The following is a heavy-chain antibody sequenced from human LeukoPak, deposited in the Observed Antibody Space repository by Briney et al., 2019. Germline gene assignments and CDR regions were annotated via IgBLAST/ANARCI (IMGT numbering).Heavy chain of an antibody. D-gene: IGHD1-26*01. CDR3: ARGGRVGATRRDFGY. CDR1: GYTLTELS. J-gene: IGHJ4*02. V-gene: IGHV1-46*01. Sequence: ASVKVSCKASGYTLTELSMHWVRQAPGQGLEWMGIINPSGGSTSYAQKFQGRVTMTRDTSTSTVYMELSSLRSEDTAVYYCARGGRVGATRRDFGYWGQGTLVTVSS. CDR2: INPSGGST.